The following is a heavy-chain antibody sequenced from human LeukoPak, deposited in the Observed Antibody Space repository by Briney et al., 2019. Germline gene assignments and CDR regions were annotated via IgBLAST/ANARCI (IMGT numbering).Heavy chain of an antibody. CDR3: ARRVGYYGSGNYFYYMDV. V-gene: IGHV3-64*01. D-gene: IGHD3-10*01. CDR1: GFIFSSYA. CDR2: ISSNGGST. Sequence: PGGSLRLSCTTSGFIFSSYAMHWVRQAPGMGLEHVSAISSNGGSTNYANFVKGRFTISRDNSKNTLYLQVGSLRPEDMAVYYCARRVGYYGSGNYFYYMDVWGKGTTVTVSS. J-gene: IGHJ6*03.